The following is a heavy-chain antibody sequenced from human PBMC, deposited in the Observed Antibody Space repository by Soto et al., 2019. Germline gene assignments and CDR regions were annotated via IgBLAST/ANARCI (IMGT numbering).Heavy chain of an antibody. CDR3: ATHLSYYYGMDV. Sequence: PGESLKISCKGSGYSFTSYWISWVRQMPGKGLEWMGRIDPSDSYTNYSPSFQGHVTISADKSISTAYLQWSSLKASDTAMYYCATHLSYYYGMDVWGQGTTVTVSS. CDR1: GYSFTSYW. CDR2: IDPSDSYT. J-gene: IGHJ6*02. V-gene: IGHV5-10-1*01.